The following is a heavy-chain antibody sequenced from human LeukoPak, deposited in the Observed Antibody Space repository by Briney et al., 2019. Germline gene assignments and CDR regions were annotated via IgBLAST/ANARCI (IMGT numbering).Heavy chain of an antibody. V-gene: IGHV3-64D*06. J-gene: IGHJ5*02. D-gene: IGHD7-27*01. CDR1: GFTFSSYA. CDR2: ISSNGGST. CDR3: VKGTGLGISYWFDP. Sequence: GGSLRLSCSASGFTFSSYAMHWVRQAPGKGLEYVSAISSNGGSTYYADSVKGRFTISRDNSKNTLYLQMSSLRAEDTAVYYCVKGTGLGISYWFDPWGQGTLVTVSS.